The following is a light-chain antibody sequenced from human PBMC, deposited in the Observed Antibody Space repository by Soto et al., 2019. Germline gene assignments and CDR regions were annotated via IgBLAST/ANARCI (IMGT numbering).Light chain of an antibody. J-gene: IGKJ1*01. CDR1: QSIRSW. CDR2: DAS. V-gene: IGKV1-5*01. CDR3: QQYNSPLGWT. Sequence: DIQMTQSPSTLSASVGDRVTITCRASQSIRSWLAWYQQKPGKAPKLLIYDASSLESKVPSRFSGSGSGTEFTLTISSLQPDDFATYYSQQYNSPLGWTFGQGTKVEIK.